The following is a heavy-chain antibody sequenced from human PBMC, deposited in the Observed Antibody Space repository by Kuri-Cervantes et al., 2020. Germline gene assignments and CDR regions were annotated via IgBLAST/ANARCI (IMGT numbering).Heavy chain of an antibody. J-gene: IGHJ4*02. CDR1: GFTVSSNY. V-gene: IGHV3-53*01. CDR2: IYSGGST. D-gene: IGHD5-18*01. CDR3: ARDPNTDMGI. Sequence: GGSLRLSCAVSGFTVSSNYMSWVRQAPGKGLERVSVIYSGGSTYYADSVKGRFTISRDNSENTLYLQMNSLRLEDTAVYYCARDPNTDMGIWGQGTLVTVSS.